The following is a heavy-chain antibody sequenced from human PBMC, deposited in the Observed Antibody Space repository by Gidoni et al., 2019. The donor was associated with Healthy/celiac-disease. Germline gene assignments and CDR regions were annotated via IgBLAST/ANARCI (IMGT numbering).Heavy chain of an antibody. D-gene: IGHD3-22*01. Sequence: QVQLVQSGAEVKKPGSSVKVSCKASGGTFSSYAISWVRQAPGQGLEWMGGIIPIFGTANYAQKFQGRVTITADESTSTAYMELSSLRSEDTAVYYCATIYYYDSSGYYNAFDIWGQGTMVTVSS. CDR3: ATIYYYDSSGYYNAFDI. V-gene: IGHV1-69*01. J-gene: IGHJ3*02. CDR2: IIPIFGTA. CDR1: GGTFSSYA.